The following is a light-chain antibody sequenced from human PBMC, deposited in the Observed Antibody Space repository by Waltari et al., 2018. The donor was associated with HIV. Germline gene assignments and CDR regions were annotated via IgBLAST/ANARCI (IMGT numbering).Light chain of an antibody. J-gene: IGLJ1*01. CDR2: DDD. V-gene: IGLV3-21*01. CDR1: NIGNRD. CDR3: QVWDSGSDHV. Sequence: SYVLTQPPSISVPPGKTAKITGAGKNIGNRDVHWYQQKPGKAPILVIFDDDDRPSGIPERFSGSNSDNTATLTINRVEVGDEGDYYCQVWDSGSDHVFGSGTTVTVL.